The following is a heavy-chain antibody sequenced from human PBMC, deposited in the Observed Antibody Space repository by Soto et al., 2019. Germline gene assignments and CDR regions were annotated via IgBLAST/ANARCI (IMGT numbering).Heavy chain of an antibody. J-gene: IGHJ6*02. V-gene: IGHV4-34*02. CDR1: GGSFNDYF. Sequence: QVQLQQWGAGLLKPSETLSLACAVYGGSFNDYFWSWIRQSPGKGLEWIGEIYHSGTTHYNPSLKSRVTVSVDTSKNQFSLRLTSVTAADPAVYYCARQPVSLTHKFFFYSYGLDVWGRGTTVSVSS. CDR3: ARQPVSLTHKFFFYSYGLDV. D-gene: IGHD2-21*02. CDR2: IYHSGTT.